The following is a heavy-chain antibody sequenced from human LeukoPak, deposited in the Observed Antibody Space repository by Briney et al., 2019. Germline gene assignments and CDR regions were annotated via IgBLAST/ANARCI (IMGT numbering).Heavy chain of an antibody. J-gene: IGHJ4*02. D-gene: IGHD2-15*01. V-gene: IGHV3-7*01. CDR2: ISPDGNRE. CDR3: ASTFPYCSSGTCAL. Sequence: PGGSLRLSCAASGLTFSSYWMTWFRQGPGKGLEWVATISPDGNRENYVDSVKGRFNISRDNAKNAIFLQMRSLRAEDTAMYYCASTFPYCSSGTCALGGQGTLVTVSS. CDR1: GLTFSSYW.